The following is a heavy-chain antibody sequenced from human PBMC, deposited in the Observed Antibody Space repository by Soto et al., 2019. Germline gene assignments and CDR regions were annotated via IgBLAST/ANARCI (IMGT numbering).Heavy chain of an antibody. CDR1: GGSINSDDYY. V-gene: IGHV4-30-4*01. D-gene: IGHD5-12*01. CDR2: IFYSGST. Sequence: QVQLQESGPGLVKPSQTLSLTCTVPGGSINSDDYYWSWIRQTPGKGLEWIAYIFYSGSTYYNPSLKSRIAMSVDTSKNQFSLRLSSVTAADTAVYYCASVDIVATIIDYWGQGTLVTVSS. J-gene: IGHJ4*02. CDR3: ASVDIVATIIDY.